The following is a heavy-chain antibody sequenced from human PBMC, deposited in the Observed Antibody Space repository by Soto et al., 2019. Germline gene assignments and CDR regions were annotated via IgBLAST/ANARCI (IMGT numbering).Heavy chain of an antibody. D-gene: IGHD3-10*01. V-gene: IGHV3-23*01. CDR3: AKEAYYYGSGAPYYMDV. CDR2: ISGSGGST. Sequence: PGGSLRLSCAASGFTFSSYAMSWVRQAPGKGLEWVSAISGSGGSTYYADSVKGRFTISRDNSKNTLYLQMNSLRAEDTAVYYCAKEAYYYGSGAPYYMDVWGKGTTVTVSS. J-gene: IGHJ6*03. CDR1: GFTFSSYA.